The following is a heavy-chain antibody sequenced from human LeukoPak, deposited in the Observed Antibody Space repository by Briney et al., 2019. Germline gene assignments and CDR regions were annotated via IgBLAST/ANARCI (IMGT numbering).Heavy chain of an antibody. J-gene: IGHJ4*02. CDR2: IYSAGTT. CDR1: GFAVSSNH. V-gene: IGHV3-53*01. D-gene: IGHD1-26*01. CDR3: ARDSTYYYFDY. Sequence: PGGSLRLPCAASGFAVSSNHMNWVRQAPGKGLEWVSIIYSAGTTYHYADSVKGRFTISRDTSKNTVYLQMSSLRDEDTAIYYCARDSTYYYFDYWGQGTLVTVSS.